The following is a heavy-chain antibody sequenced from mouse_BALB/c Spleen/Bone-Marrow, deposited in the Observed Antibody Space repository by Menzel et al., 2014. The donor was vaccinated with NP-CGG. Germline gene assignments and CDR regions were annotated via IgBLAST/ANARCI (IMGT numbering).Heavy chain of an antibody. CDR3: ARDVYGNDGYAMDY. J-gene: IGHJ4*01. D-gene: IGHD2-14*01. CDR2: IWGDGRT. CDR1: GFSLTGYG. Sequence: VQLQQSGPGLVAPSQSLSITCTVSGFSLTGYGVNWVRQPPGKGLEWLGMIWGDGRTDYNSALKSRLSISKDNSKSQVFLKMNSLQIDDTARYYCARDVYGNDGYAMDYWGQGTSVTVSS. V-gene: IGHV2-6-7*01.